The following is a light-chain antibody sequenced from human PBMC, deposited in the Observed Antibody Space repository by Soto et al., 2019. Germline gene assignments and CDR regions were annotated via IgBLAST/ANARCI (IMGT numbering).Light chain of an antibody. V-gene: IGLV2-11*01. CDR1: SSDDGGYNY. CDR2: DVS. J-gene: IGLJ2*01. CDR3: CSYAGIVV. Sequence: QSALTQPRSVSGSPGQSVTISCTGTSSDDGGYNYVSWYQQHPGKAPKLMIYDVSKRPSGVPDRFSGSKSGNTASLTISGLQAEDEADYYCCSYAGIVVFGGGTQLTVL.